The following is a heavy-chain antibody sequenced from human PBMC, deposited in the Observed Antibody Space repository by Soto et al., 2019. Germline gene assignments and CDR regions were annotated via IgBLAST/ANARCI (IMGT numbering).Heavy chain of an antibody. CDR2: IRSKGYGGTT. Sequence: EVQLVESGGGLVQPGRSLRLSCTVSGLIFGDHAMSWFRQAPGKGLEWVGFIRSKGYGGTTEYAASVKGRFTISRDESKSIVYLQKNSLKTEDPGVYYCTSDRRITMRVAPPRQSDAFDIWGQGTMVTVSS. CDR1: GLIFGDHA. J-gene: IGHJ3*02. V-gene: IGHV3-49*03. CDR3: TSDRRITMRVAPPRQSDAFDI. D-gene: IGHD3-22*01.